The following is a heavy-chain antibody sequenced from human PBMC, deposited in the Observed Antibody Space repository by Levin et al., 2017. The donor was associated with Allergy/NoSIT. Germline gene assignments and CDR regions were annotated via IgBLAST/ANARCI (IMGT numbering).Heavy chain of an antibody. V-gene: IGHV3-30*18. CDR3: AKTPYYDYVWGSYLDY. Sequence: GESLKISCAASGFTFSSYGMHWVRQAPGKGLEWVAVISYDGSNKYYADSVKGRFTISRDNSKNTLYLQMNSLRAEDTAVYYCAKTPYYDYVWGSYLDYWGQGTLVTVSS. CDR2: ISYDGSNK. CDR1: GFTFSSYG. J-gene: IGHJ4*02. D-gene: IGHD3-16*01.